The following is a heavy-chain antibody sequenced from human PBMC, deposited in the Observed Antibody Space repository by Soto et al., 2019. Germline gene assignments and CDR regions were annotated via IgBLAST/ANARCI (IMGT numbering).Heavy chain of an antibody. CDR2: INHSGST. CDR1: GGSFSGYY. J-gene: IGHJ3*02. CDR3: ERGGYYARYAFDI. D-gene: IGHD3-10*01. Sequence: SETLSLTCAVYGGSFSGYYWSWIRQPPGKGLEWIGEINHSGSTKYSPSPKSRVTISVDTSKNQSSLKLNSVTAADTAVCYCERGGYYARYAFDIWGQGTMVTVSS. V-gene: IGHV4-34*01.